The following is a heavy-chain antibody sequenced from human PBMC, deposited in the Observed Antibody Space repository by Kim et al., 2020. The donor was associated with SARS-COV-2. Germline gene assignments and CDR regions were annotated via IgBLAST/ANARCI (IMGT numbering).Heavy chain of an antibody. J-gene: IGHJ4*02. CDR3: ASAPSDSSSYY. Sequence: GGSLRLSCAASGFTFNNYGMHWVRQAPGKGLEWVAVIWYDGSNKYYADSVKGRFTISRDNSKNTPYLQMNSLRAEDTAVYYCASAPSDSSSYYWGQGTLV. CDR2: IWYDGSNK. V-gene: IGHV3-33*01. D-gene: IGHD3-22*01. CDR1: GFTFNNYG.